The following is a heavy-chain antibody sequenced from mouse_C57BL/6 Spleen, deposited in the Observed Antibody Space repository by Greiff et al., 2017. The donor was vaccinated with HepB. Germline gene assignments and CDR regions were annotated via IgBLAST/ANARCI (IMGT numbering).Heavy chain of an antibody. CDR2: IYPGDGDT. V-gene: IGHV1-82*01. Sequence: VQLQQSGPELVKPGASVKISCKASGYAFSSSWMNWVKQRPGKGLEWIGRIYPGDGDTNYNGKFKGKATLTADKSSSTAYMQLSSLTSEDSAVYFCARSLITTVVAEYYFDYWGQGTTLTVSS. J-gene: IGHJ2*01. D-gene: IGHD1-1*01. CDR1: GYAFSSSW. CDR3: ARSLITTVVAEYYFDY.